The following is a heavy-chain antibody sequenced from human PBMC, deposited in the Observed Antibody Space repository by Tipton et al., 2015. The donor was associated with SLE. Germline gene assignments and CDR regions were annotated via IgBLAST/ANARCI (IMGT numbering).Heavy chain of an antibody. Sequence: TLSLTCTVSGGSTTSHYWSWIRQSPEKGLDWIGFGYYNGVARYNPSLKSRVTISVDTSRNQFSLKLNSVTAADTAVYYCARVPRTFYYDYSGHFDYWGPGTLVTVSS. D-gene: IGHD3-22*01. V-gene: IGHV4-59*11. J-gene: IGHJ4*02. CDR1: GGSTTSHY. CDR2: GYYNGVA. CDR3: ARVPRTFYYDYSGHFDY.